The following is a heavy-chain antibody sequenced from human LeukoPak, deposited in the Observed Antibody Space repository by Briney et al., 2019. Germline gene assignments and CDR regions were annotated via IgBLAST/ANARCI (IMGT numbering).Heavy chain of an antibody. Sequence: GGSLRLSCAASGFTFSTYHMNWVRQAAGKGLEWVSTISSDSHYIYYPDSVKGRFTISRDNAKNSLFLQMNSLRAEETAVYYCARSFGSGTYPHLFDYWGQGTLVTVSS. D-gene: IGHD3-10*01. CDR1: GFTFSTYH. CDR3: ARSFGSGTYPHLFDY. CDR2: ISSDSHYI. V-gene: IGHV3-21*01. J-gene: IGHJ4*02.